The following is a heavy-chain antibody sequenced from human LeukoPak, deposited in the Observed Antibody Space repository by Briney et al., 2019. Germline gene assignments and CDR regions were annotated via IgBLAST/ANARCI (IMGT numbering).Heavy chain of an antibody. CDR2: IYYSGST. V-gene: IGHV4-39*07. CDR3: ARVIRGAFDI. Sequence: PSETLSLTCTVSGGSISSSSYYWGWIRQPPGKGLEWIGSIYYSGSTYYNPSLKSRVTISVDTSKNQFSLKLSSVTAADTAVYYCARVIRGAFDIWGQGTMVTVSS. J-gene: IGHJ3*02. CDR1: GGSISSSSYY. D-gene: IGHD2/OR15-2a*01.